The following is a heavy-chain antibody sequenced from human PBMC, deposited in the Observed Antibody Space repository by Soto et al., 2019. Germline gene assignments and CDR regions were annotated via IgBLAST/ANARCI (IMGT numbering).Heavy chain of an antibody. J-gene: IGHJ4*02. CDR1: GFIFSSFA. CDR2: ISNDGSQT. V-gene: IGHV3-30-3*01. CDR3: ARDPYFDYMYGTPDY. Sequence: VQLAESGGDVVQPGRSLRLSCAASGFIFSSFALHWVRQTPDKGLEWVAFISNDGSQTYYADSVKGRFTISRDNSNNSLTLQMDRLRPADTARYYCARDPYFDYMYGTPDYWGQGTLVAVSS. D-gene: IGHD3-16*01.